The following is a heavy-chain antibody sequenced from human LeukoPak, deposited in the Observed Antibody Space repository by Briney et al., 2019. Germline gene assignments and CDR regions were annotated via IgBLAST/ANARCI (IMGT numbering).Heavy chain of an antibody. CDR1: GGSISSYY. D-gene: IGHD5-24*01. V-gene: IGHV4-59*08. Sequence: SETLSLTCTVSGGSISSYYWSWIRQPRGKGLEWIGYIYYSGSTKYNPSLKSRVSISVDTSKNQFSLKLSSVTAADTAVYYCARGAGAGYNLQPFDYWGQGTLVTVSS. CDR2: IYYSGST. J-gene: IGHJ4*02. CDR3: ARGAGAGYNLQPFDY.